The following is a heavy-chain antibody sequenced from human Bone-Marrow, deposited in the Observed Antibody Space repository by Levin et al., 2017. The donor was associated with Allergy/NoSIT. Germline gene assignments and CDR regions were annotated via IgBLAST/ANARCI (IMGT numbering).Heavy chain of an antibody. J-gene: IGHJ1*01. V-gene: IGHV3-7*01. CDR3: AKALGAASSEH. CDR2: IQRDGSET. D-gene: IGHD1-26*01. Sequence: ETLSLTCAGSGFNFSKHGMTWVRQAPGKGLEWVANIQRDGSETYYVDSVRGRFTVSRDNTRNSLFLQMNMLRVEDTAVYYCAKALGAASSEHWGQGTLVTVSS. CDR1: GFNFSKHG.